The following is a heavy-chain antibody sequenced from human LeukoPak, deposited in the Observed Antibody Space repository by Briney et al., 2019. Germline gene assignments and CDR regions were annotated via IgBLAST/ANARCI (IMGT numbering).Heavy chain of an antibody. CDR1: GGSISSSSYY. D-gene: IGHD1-26*01. Sequence: SETLSLTCTVSGGSISSSSYYWSWIRQPPGKGLEWIGSIYYSGSTYYNPSLKSRVTISVDTSKNQFSLKLTSVTAADTAVYYCTREVRSAWASFDPWGQGTLVIVSS. CDR2: IYYSGST. V-gene: IGHV4-39*07. CDR3: TREVRSAWASFDP. J-gene: IGHJ5*02.